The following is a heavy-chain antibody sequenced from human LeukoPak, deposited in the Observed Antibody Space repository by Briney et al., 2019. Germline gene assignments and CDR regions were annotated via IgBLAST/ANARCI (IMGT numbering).Heavy chain of an antibody. D-gene: IGHD1-1*01. V-gene: IGHV4-59*08. Sequence: SETLSLTCTVSGGSISSYYWSWIRQPPGKGLEGVGHSYYSGSTNYNPSLESRVTVSLDTSKNQFSLKLTSVAAADTAVYYCAGLPRGTRPPDYFQHWGQGTLVTVPS. CDR3: AGLPRGTRPPDYFQH. CDR1: GGSISSYY. CDR2: SYYSGST. J-gene: IGHJ1*01.